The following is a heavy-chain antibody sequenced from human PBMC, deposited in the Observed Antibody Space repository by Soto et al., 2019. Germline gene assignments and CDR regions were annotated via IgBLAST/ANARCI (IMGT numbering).Heavy chain of an antibody. CDR3: ARLIGNSWFVG. D-gene: IGHD6-13*01. V-gene: IGHV6-1*01. Sequence: QVQLQQSGPGLVKPSQTLSLTCAISGDSVSTNTATWAWIRQSPTRGLEWLGRTYYRSKWNTDYALSVKSRITIHPDTSKNQVSLQLDSVTPEDTAVYYCARLIGNSWFVGWGQGTLVTVSS. CDR1: GDSVSTNTAT. J-gene: IGHJ4*02. CDR2: TYYRSKWNT.